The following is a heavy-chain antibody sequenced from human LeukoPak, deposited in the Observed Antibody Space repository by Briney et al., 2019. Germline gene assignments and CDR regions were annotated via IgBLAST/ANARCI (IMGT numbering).Heavy chain of an antibody. Sequence: SETLSLTCTVSGGSINSYYWSWIRQPPGKGLEWIGYTYYSGSTNYNPSLKSRVTISVDTSKNQFSLKLSSVTAADTAVYYCVRVMLGTPNWFDPWGQGTLVTVSS. CDR1: GGSINSYY. CDR2: TYYSGST. J-gene: IGHJ5*02. CDR3: VRVMLGTPNWFDP. V-gene: IGHV4-59*01. D-gene: IGHD3-10*02.